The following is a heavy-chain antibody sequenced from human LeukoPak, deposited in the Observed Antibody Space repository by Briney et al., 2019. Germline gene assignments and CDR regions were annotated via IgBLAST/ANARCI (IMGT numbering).Heavy chain of an antibody. Sequence: SVKVSCKASGGTFSSYAMSWVRQAPGQGLEWMGGIIPIFGTANYAQEFKGRVTITADESKSTAYMQLSSLRSEDTAVYYCARVTLVRGVITGIFDYWGQGTLVTVSS. CDR3: ARVTLVRGVITGIFDY. CDR2: IIPIFGTA. D-gene: IGHD3-10*01. J-gene: IGHJ4*02. V-gene: IGHV1-69*13. CDR1: GGTFSSYA.